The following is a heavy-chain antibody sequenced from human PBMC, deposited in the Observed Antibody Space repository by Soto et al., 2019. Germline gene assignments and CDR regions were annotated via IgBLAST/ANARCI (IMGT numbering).Heavy chain of an antibody. D-gene: IGHD4-17*01. CDR1: GGSISSGGYY. CDR3: ARASADYGDYYYMDV. J-gene: IGHJ6*03. V-gene: IGHV4-31*03. CDR2: IYYSGST. Sequence: SETLSLTCTVSGGSISSGGYYWSWIRQHPGKGLEWIGYIYYSGSTYYNPSLKSRVTISVDTSKNQFSLKLSSVTAADTAVYYCARASADYGDYYYMDVWGKGTTVTVSS.